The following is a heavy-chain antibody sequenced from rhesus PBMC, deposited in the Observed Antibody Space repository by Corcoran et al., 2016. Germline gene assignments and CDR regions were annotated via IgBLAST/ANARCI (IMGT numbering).Heavy chain of an antibody. CDR1: GNSIRSGYY. CDR2: SRGRSGST. J-gene: IGHJ3*01. V-gene: IGHV4-99*01. CDR3: AHTGAGF. D-gene: IGHD1-38*01. Sequence: QVQLQESGPGLVKPSETLSLTCVVSGNSIRSGYYWGWLREPPGKGLEYLGYSRGRSGSTYYNPSLKSLVTISNDTSKNQFSLKLSSVTAADTAVYYCAHTGAGFWGQGLRVTVSS.